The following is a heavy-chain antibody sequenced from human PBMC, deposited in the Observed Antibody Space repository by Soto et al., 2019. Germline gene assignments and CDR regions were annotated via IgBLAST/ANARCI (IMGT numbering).Heavy chain of an antibody. V-gene: IGHV3-30*03. J-gene: IGHJ5*01. CDR1: TISINVHG. Sequence: QVQLVESGGDVVQPGRSLRLSCTSSTISINVHGIQWVRQAPAKGLEWLAFISNDGRVQYYADSVKGRFTISRDYSKNTVDLQMNSLRNEETAVYYCARDIWSGDYKWFDSWGPGTLVTVSS. CDR2: ISNDGRVQ. CDR3: ARDIWSGDYKWFDS. D-gene: IGHD3-3*01.